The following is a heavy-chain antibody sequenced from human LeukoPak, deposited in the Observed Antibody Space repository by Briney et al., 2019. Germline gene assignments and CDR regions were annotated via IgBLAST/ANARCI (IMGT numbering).Heavy chain of an antibody. J-gene: IGHJ4*02. V-gene: IGHV3-30*02. CDR2: IRYDGSNK. D-gene: IGHD6-19*01. CDR3: ANAGIAVAGTIVD. Sequence: GGSLRLSSAASGFTFSSYGMHWVRQAPGKGLEWVAFIRYDGSNKYYADSVKGRFTISRDNSKNTLYLQMNSLRAEDTAVYYCANAGIAVAGTIVDWGQGTLVTVSS. CDR1: GFTFSSYG.